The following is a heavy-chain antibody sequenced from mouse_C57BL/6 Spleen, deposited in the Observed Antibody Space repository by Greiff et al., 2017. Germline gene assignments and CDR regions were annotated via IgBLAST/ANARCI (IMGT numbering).Heavy chain of an antibody. V-gene: IGHV1-42*01. Sequence: EVQLQQSGPELVKPGASVKISCKASGYSFTGYYMNWVKQSPEKSLEWIGEINPSTGGTTYNQKFKAKATLTVDKSSSTAYMQLKSLTSEDSAVYYCARGRGPLYYYAMDYWGQGTSVTVSS. J-gene: IGHJ4*01. CDR3: ARGRGPLYYYAMDY. CDR2: INPSTGGT. CDR1: GYSFTGYY.